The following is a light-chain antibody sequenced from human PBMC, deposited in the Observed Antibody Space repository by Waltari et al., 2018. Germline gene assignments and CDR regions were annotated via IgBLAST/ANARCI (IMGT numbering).Light chain of an antibody. J-gene: IGKJ5*01. CDR3: MGALQTAT. CDR1: QSPLHSNGYHY. Sequence: VMSPSPLSLSVTPGGPASLSCRSSQSPLHSNGYHYLAWYVQKPGPSPQVLIYLGSDRASGVPDRFSSSGSGTDFTLKISRVEAEDVWIYCGMGALQTATFGPGTRLDIK. CDR2: LGS. V-gene: IGKV2-28*01.